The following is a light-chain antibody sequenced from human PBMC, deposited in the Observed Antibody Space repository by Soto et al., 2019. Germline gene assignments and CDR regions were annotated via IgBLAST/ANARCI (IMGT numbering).Light chain of an antibody. V-gene: IGLV2-14*01. CDR1: SSDVGGYNY. CDR2: EVS. CDR3: SSYTSSTTSYV. J-gene: IGLJ1*01. Sequence: QSVLTQPASVSGSPGQSITISCTGTSSDVGGYNYVSWYKQHPGKAPKLMIYEVSNRPSGVSSRFSGSKSGNTASLTISGLQADDEADYYCSSYTSSTTSYVFGTGTKVPS.